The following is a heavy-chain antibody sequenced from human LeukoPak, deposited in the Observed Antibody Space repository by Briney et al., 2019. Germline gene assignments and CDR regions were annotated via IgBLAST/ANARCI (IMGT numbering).Heavy chain of an antibody. J-gene: IGHJ4*02. CDR2: ISSSSSYI. D-gene: IGHD3-22*01. CDR1: GFTFSSYS. CDR3: ARDRDSSGYPFDY. V-gene: IGHV3-21*01. Sequence: PGGSLRLSCAASGFTFSSYSMNWVRQAPGKGLEWVSSISSSSSYIYYADSVKGRFTISRDNAKNSLYLQMNSLRAEDTAVYHCARDRDSSGYPFDYWGQGTLVTVSS.